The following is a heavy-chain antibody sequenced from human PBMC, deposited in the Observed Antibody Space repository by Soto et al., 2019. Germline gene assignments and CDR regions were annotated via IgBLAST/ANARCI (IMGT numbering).Heavy chain of an antibody. CDR2: IYYSGRT. Sequence: SETLSLTCTVSGGSISDFYWSWARQPPGKGLEWIGYIYYSGRTDYNPSLKGRVTISIDTSKNQFSLKLRSVTAADTAVYYCARVGGVAARTFDYWGQGTLVTVSS. CDR3: ARVGGVAARTFDY. CDR1: GGSISDFY. J-gene: IGHJ4*02. V-gene: IGHV4-59*01. D-gene: IGHD6-6*01.